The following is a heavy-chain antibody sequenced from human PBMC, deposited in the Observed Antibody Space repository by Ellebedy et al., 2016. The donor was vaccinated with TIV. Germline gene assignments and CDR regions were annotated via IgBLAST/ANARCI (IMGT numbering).Heavy chain of an antibody. Sequence: AASVKVSCKTSGYTFTTYAMNWVRQAPGQGLEWSGWINPNTGNPTFAQGFTGRFVFCVDTSVSTAYLLISSLNTEDTAVYYCERIAWGLDAHAGLDYWGQGTLVTVSS. V-gene: IGHV7-4-1*02. D-gene: IGHD1-26*01. CDR2: INPNTGNP. CDR3: ERIAWGLDAHAGLDY. CDR1: GYTFTTYA. J-gene: IGHJ4*02.